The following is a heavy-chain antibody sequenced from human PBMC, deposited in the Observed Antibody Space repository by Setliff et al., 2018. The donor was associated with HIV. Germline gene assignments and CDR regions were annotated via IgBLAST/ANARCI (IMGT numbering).Heavy chain of an antibody. CDR2: ISYDGSTT. J-gene: IGHJ4*02. CDR1: GFTFSDHY. CDR3: ARARFSGSYYEGYFDS. D-gene: IGHD1-26*01. Sequence: GGSLRLSCAASGFTFSDHYMDWVRQAPGKGLEWLALISYDGSTTYYADSLKGRFTISRDNSKKTLYLQMKSLRGDDSAVYFCARARFSGSYYEGYFDSWGQGTRVTVSS. V-gene: IGHV3-30*03.